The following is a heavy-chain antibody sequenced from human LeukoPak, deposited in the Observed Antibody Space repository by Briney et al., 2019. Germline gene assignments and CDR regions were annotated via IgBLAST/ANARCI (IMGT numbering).Heavy chain of an antibody. D-gene: IGHD6-13*01. CDR3: AGVNSSSWYGYFQH. V-gene: IGHV3-30*02. CDR1: GFTFSSYG. J-gene: IGHJ1*01. CDR2: IRYDGSNK. Sequence: GGSVRLSCAASGFTFSSYGMHWVRQAPGKGLEWVAFIRYDGSNKYYADSVKGRFTISRDNSKNTLYLQMNSLRAEDTAVYYCAGVNSSSWYGYFQHWGQGTLVTVSS.